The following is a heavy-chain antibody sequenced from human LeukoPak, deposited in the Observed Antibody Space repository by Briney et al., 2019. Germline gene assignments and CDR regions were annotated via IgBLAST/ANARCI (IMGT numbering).Heavy chain of an antibody. Sequence: PSETLSLTCAVYGGSFSGYYWSWIRQPPGKGLEWIGEINHSGSTNYNPSLKSRVTISVDTSKNQFSLKLSSVTAADTAVYYCARPYYGSGSYYNGDYFDYWGQGTLVTVSS. V-gene: IGHV4-34*01. J-gene: IGHJ4*02. CDR2: INHSGST. D-gene: IGHD3-10*01. CDR3: ARPYYGSGSYYNGDYFDY. CDR1: GGSFSGYY.